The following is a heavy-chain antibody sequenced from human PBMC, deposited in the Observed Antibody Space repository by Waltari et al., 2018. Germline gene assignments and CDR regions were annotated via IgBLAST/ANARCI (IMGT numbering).Heavy chain of an antibody. V-gene: IGHV3-30*02. D-gene: IGHD2-2*01. CDR2: IRYDGSNK. CDR1: GFTFSSYG. Sequence: QVQLVESGGGVVQPGGSLRLSCAASGFTFSSYGMHWVRQAPGKGLEWVAFIRYDGSNKYYADSVKGRFTISRDNSKNTLYLQMNSLRAEDTAVYYCARELCSSTSCYGVRFDYWGQGTLVTVSS. CDR3: ARELCSSTSCYGVRFDY. J-gene: IGHJ4*02.